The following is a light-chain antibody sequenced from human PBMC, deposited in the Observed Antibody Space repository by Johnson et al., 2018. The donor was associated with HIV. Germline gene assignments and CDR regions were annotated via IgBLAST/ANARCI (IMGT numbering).Light chain of an antibody. CDR2: DNN. CDR1: SSNIGNNY. Sequence: QSVLTQPPSVSAAPGQKVTISCSGSSSNIGNNYVSWYQQLPGTAPKLLIYDNNKRPSGIPDRFSGSKSGTSATLAITGLQPGDEADYYCGTWDSSLSAGFYVFGTGTKVTVL. J-gene: IGLJ1*01. V-gene: IGLV1-51*01. CDR3: GTWDSSLSAGFYV.